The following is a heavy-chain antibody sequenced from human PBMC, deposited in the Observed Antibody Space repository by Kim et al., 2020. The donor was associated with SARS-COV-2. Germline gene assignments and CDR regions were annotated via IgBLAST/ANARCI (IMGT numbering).Heavy chain of an antibody. CDR2: IIGSGSTI. CDR1: GFTFSSYE. CDR3: ARGANYSPVDY. J-gene: IGHJ4*02. V-gene: IGHV3-48*03. D-gene: IGHD4-4*01. Sequence: GGSLRLSCAASGFTFSSYEMNWVRQAPGKGLEWVSYIIGSGSTIYYADSVRGRFTISRDNDKNSLYLQMNSLRAEDTAVYYCARGANYSPVDYWGQGT.